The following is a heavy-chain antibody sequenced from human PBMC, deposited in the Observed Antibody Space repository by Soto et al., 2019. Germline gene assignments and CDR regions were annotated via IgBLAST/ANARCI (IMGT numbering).Heavy chain of an antibody. V-gene: IGHV4-59*12. CDR3: ARFSISGLAIDY. CDR1: GGSISSYY. D-gene: IGHD6-19*01. CDR2: IYYSGST. J-gene: IGHJ4*02. Sequence: SETLSLTCTVSGGSISSYYWSWIRQPPGKGLEWIGYIYYSGSTNYNPSLKSRVTISVDTSKNQFSLKLSSVTAADTAVYYCARFSISGLAIDYWGQGTLVTVSS.